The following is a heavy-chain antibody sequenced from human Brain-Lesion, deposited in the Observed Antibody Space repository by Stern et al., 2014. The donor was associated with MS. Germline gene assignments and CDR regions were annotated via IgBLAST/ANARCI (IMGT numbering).Heavy chain of an antibody. V-gene: IGHV1-2*02. CDR3: ARDQRGITIFGVVTDYYYLGMDV. CDR1: GYIFTGYY. CDR2: INPNTGGT. J-gene: IGHJ6*02. D-gene: IGHD3-3*01. Sequence: QLVQSGAEVKKPGASVKVSCKTSGYIFTGYYIHWVRQAPGQGLEWMAWINPNTGGTKYAQKFQGRVTMSRDASISTAYVELSSLTSDDTAVYYCARDQRGITIFGVVTDYYYLGMDVWGQGTTVTVSS.